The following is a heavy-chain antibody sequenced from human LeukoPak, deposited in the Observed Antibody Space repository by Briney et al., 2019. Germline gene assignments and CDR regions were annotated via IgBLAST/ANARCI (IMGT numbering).Heavy chain of an antibody. CDR3: AKGTIGTLIPPGRLDY. CDR2: ITGSGGAT. D-gene: IGHD1-1*01. CDR1: GFTLSTYA. V-gene: IGHV3-23*01. Sequence: GGSLRLSCAASGFTLSTYAMSWVRQAPRGREGWVSGITGSGGATNSADSVKGRFTISRENSKNTLYLQMNILIAEDTAVYYCAKGTIGTLIPPGRLDYWGQGNLVTVSS. J-gene: IGHJ4*02.